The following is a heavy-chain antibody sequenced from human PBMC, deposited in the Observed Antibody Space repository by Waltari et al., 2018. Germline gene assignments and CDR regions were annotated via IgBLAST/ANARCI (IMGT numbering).Heavy chain of an antibody. CDR3: ARRYGHLAY. CDR2: SYYSWGT. D-gene: IGHD4-17*01. V-gene: IGHV4-59*11. CDR1: GGSICSHY. J-gene: IGHJ4*02. Sequence: QLQLQESGPGLVEPSEPLSFTCTVAGGSICSHYWSWIRHHRGKGLEWIWYSYYSWGTTYNLSLKSRVTIAVDPSKNQCSLKMRSVTAADTDVYYGARRYGHLAYWGQATLVPVSS.